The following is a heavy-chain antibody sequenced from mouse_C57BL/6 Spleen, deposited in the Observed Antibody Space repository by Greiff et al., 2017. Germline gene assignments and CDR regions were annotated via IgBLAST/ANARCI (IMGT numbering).Heavy chain of an antibody. Sequence: QVQLQQPGAELVMPGASVKLSCKASGYTFTSYWMPWVKQRPGQGLEWIGEIDPSDSYTNYNQKFKGKSTLTVDKSSSTACMQLSSLASEDSAVYYCARRNGRGYFDVWGTGTTVTVSS. CDR3: ARRNGRGYFDV. CDR1: GYTFTSYW. CDR2: IDPSDSYT. V-gene: IGHV1-69*01. J-gene: IGHJ1*03.